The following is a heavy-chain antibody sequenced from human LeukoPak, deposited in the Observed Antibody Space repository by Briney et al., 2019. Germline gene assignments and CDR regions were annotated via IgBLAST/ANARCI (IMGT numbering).Heavy chain of an antibody. V-gene: IGHV3-30-3*01. Sequence: GRTLRLSCAVSGLAFTSYAMNRVRQSASTGVEGCAVISYDGSNKYYADSGKGRFTISRDNSKNTLYLQMNSLSAEDTAVYYCARDPCGYYGHFYYWGQGTLVTVSS. D-gene: IGHD3-22*01. J-gene: IGHJ4*02. CDR3: ARDPCGYYGHFYY. CDR2: ISYDGSNK. CDR1: GLAFTSYA.